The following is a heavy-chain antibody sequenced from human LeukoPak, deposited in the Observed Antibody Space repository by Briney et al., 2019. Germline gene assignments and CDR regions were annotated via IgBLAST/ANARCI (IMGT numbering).Heavy chain of an antibody. CDR2: IYYSGST. CDR3: ARHYNAGTWDY. J-gene: IGHJ4*02. Sequence: SETLSLTRTVSGGSISSYYWSWIRQPPGKGLEWIGYIYYSGSTNYNPSLKSRVTISVDTSKNQFSLKLSSVTAADTAVYYCARHYNAGTWDYWGQGTLVTVSS. D-gene: IGHD5-24*01. CDR1: GGSISSYY. V-gene: IGHV4-59*08.